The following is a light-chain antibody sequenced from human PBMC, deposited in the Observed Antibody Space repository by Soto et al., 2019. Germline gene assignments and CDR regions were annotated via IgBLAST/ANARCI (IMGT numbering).Light chain of an antibody. J-gene: IGKJ2*01. CDR2: DAS. CDR3: QNCFTVPYT. V-gene: IGKV1-33*01. CDR1: QDISNR. Sequence: IQTTQSPSSLSASVGDRITITCQASQDISNRLNWYHQKPGKAPNLLIYDASNLAAGVPSGFSGSGSGTHFTFTITSLQPEDIGTYYCQNCFTVPYTFGQGTKVDIK.